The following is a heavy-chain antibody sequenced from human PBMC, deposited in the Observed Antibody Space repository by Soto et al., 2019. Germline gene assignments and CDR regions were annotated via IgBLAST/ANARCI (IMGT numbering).Heavy chain of an antibody. J-gene: IGHJ4*02. D-gene: IGHD6-19*01. Sequence: EVQLLESGGGLVQPGGSLRLSCAASGFTFSSYAMSWVRQAPGKGLEWVSAISGSGGSTYYADSVKGRFTISRDNSKNTLYLQMNSLRAEDTAVYYCAKEHRAPGIAVAGLFDYWGQGTLVTVSS. CDR3: AKEHRAPGIAVAGLFDY. CDR1: GFTFSSYA. CDR2: ISGSGGST. V-gene: IGHV3-23*01.